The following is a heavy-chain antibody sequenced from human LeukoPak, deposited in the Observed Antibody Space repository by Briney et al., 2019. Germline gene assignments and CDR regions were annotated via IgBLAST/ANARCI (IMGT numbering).Heavy chain of an antibody. CDR1: GYSISSGYY. CDR3: STSLVATKRFDY. J-gene: IGHJ4*02. D-gene: IGHD5-12*01. CDR2: IYHSGST. V-gene: IGHV4-38-2*01. Sequence: SETLTLTCAVSGYSISSGYYWCCIRQPPGKGLECIWSIYHSGSTYYNPSLKSRVTISVDTSKNQFSLKLSSVTAADTAVYYCSTSLVATKRFDYWGQGTLVTVSS.